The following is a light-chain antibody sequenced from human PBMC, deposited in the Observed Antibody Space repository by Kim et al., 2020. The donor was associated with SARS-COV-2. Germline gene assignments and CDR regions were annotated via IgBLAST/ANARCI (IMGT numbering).Light chain of an antibody. CDR2: EDN. V-gene: IGLV6-57*04. J-gene: IGLJ2*01. CDR3: QSYDSNNVV. CDR1: SGSIASNY. Sequence: NFMLTQPHSVSESPGKTVTISCTRSSGSIASNYVQWYQQRPGSAPTTVIYEDNERPSGVPDRFSGSIDTSSNSASLTISGLKTEDEADYYCQSYDSNNVVFGEGPQLTVL.